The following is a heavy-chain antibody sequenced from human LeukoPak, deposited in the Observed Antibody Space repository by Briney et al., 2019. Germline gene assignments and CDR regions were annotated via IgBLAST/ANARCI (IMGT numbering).Heavy chain of an antibody. CDR3: ARGMYSSSWYEFDY. V-gene: IGHV3-13*01. CDR2: IGTAGDT. CDR1: GFTFSSYD. Sequence: PGGSLRLSCAASGFTFSSYDMHWVRQATGKGLEWVSAIGTAGDTYYPGSVKGRFTISRENAKNSLYLQMNSLRAGDAAVYYCARGMYSSSWYEFDYWGQGTLVTVSS. J-gene: IGHJ4*02. D-gene: IGHD6-13*01.